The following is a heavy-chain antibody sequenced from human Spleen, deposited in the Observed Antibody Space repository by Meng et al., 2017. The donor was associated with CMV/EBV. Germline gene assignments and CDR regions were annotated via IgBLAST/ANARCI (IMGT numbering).Heavy chain of an antibody. CDR2: IYYSGST. D-gene: IGHD3-3*01. Sequence: SGGSISSNSCDWGWIRQPPGEGLEWIGSIYYSGSTYCNPSLKSRVTILLDTSKSQFSLKLSSVSAADTAVYYCARVNDFWSGSYWFDPWGQGTLVTVSS. J-gene: IGHJ5*02. V-gene: IGHV4-39*07. CDR1: GGSISSNSCD. CDR3: ARVNDFWSGSYWFDP.